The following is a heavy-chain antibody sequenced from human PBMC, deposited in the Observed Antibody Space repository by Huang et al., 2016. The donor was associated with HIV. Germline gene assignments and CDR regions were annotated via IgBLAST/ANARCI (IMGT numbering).Heavy chain of an antibody. CDR2: AYPNASDT. V-gene: IGHV5-51*06. Sequence: VQLVQSGPEVRKPEESLKISCKTSGYTFTNSWVGWVRQAPGKGLEWLAIAYPNASDTRSNPPFQGHVTISVDKSISTAFLQLNLLRASDTAIYYCTRQSPMGSTYYFDFWGPGTLVTVSS. CDR1: GYTFTNSW. J-gene: IGHJ4*02. D-gene: IGHD1-26*01. CDR3: TRQSPMGSTYYFDF.